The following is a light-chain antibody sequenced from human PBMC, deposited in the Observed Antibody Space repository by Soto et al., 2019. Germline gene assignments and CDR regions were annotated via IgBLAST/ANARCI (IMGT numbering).Light chain of an antibody. CDR1: QSISSW. CDR3: QQYNSYPET. J-gene: IGKJ1*01. CDR2: KAS. Sequence: DIQMTQSPSTLSASVEDRVTITCRASQSISSWLAWYQQKPGKAPKLLIYKASSLESGVPSRFSGSGSGTEFTLTISSLQPDDFATYYCQQYNSYPETFGQGTKVNIK. V-gene: IGKV1-5*03.